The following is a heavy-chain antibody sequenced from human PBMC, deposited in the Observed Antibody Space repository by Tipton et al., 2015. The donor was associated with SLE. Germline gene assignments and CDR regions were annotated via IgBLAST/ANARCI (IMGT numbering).Heavy chain of an antibody. CDR3: AKPSIAARGGWAFDI. Sequence: TLSLTCTVSGGSISSHYWSWIRQPPGKGLEWIGYIYYSGSTYYNPSLKSRVTISVDTSKNQFSLKLSSVTAADTAVYYCAKPSIAARGGWAFDIWGQGTMVTVSS. V-gene: IGHV4-59*11. J-gene: IGHJ3*02. D-gene: IGHD6-6*01. CDR2: IYYSGST. CDR1: GGSISSHY.